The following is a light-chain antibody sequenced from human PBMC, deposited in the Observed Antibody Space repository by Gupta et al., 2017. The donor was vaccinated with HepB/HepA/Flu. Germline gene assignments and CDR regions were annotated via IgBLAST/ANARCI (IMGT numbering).Light chain of an antibody. CDR3: QQYYSTLS. CDR1: QSALSSSNNKNY. CDR2: WAS. V-gene: IGKV4-1*01. J-gene: IGKJ3*01. Sequence: DIVLTQSPESLAVSLGERATINCKSSQSALSSSNNKNYLAWYQQKPGQPPKLLIYWASTRESGVPDRFSGSGYGTDFTLTITSLQAEDVAVYSCQQYYSTLSFGPGTKVDIK.